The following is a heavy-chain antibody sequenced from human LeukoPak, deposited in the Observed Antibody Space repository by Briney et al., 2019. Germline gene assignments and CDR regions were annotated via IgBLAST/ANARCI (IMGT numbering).Heavy chain of an antibody. Sequence: PSGGSLRLSCAASGFTFSSYGMSWVRQAPGKGLEWVSAICGSGGSTYYADSVKGRFTISRDNSKNTLYLQMNSLRAEDTAVYYCASGEPLMSHAFDIWGQGTLVTVSS. CDR3: ASGEPLMSHAFDI. V-gene: IGHV3-23*01. D-gene: IGHD3-10*02. CDR2: ICGSGGST. J-gene: IGHJ3*02. CDR1: GFTFSSYG.